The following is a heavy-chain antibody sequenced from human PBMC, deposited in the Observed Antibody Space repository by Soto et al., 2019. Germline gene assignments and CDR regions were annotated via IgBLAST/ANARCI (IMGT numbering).Heavy chain of an antibody. CDR1: GCSINSRYW. V-gene: IGHV4-4*02. D-gene: IGHD3-10*01. Sequence: QVQLQESGPGLVKPSGTLSLTCAVSGCSINSRYWWSWVRQSPGKGLEWIGEIYHSGSTNYNPSLKSRVTISVDKSKNQFSLNLSSVTAADTAVYYCARDQNGSGNYYTRYFDYWGQGTLVTVSS. CDR3: ARDQNGSGNYYTRYFDY. CDR2: IYHSGST. J-gene: IGHJ4*02.